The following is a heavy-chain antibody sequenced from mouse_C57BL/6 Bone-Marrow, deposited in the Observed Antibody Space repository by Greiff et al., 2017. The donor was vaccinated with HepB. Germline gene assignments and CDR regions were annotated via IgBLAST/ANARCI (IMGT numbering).Heavy chain of an antibody. CDR2: IWWDDDK. CDR3: ARIVHYYDSSYWYFDV. Sequence: QVTLKESGPGILQPSQTLSLTCSFSGFSLSTVGMGVGWIRQPSGKGLEWLAHIWWDDDKYYNPALKSRLTISKDTSKNQVFLKIANVDTADTATYYCARIVHYYDSSYWYFDVWGTGTTVTVSS. J-gene: IGHJ1*03. CDR1: GFSLSTVGMG. D-gene: IGHD1-1*01. V-gene: IGHV8-8*01.